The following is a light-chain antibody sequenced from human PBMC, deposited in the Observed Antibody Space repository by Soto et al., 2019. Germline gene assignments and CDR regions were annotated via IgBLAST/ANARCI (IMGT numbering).Light chain of an antibody. CDR3: QHSYSTPYT. V-gene: IGKV1-39*01. J-gene: IGKJ2*01. Sequence: DIPMTQSPSSLSASVGDIVTITCRASQSISSYLNWYQQKPGKAPKLLIYAASSLQSGVPSRFSGSGSGTDFTLTISSLQPEDFATYYCQHSYSTPYTFGQGTKLEIK. CDR2: AAS. CDR1: QSISSY.